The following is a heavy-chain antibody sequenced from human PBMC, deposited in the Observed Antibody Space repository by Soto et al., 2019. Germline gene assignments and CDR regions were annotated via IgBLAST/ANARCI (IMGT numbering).Heavy chain of an antibody. Sequence: PSETLSLTCTVSGGSISSYYWSWIRQPPGKGLEWIGYIYYSGSTNYNPSLKSRVTISVDTSKNQFSLKLSSVTAADTAVYYCATLPSAAGTSVGNFYYYYGMDVWGQGTTVTVSS. J-gene: IGHJ6*02. CDR1: GGSISSYY. CDR3: ATLPSAAGTSVGNFYYYYGMDV. V-gene: IGHV4-59*12. CDR2: IYYSGST. D-gene: IGHD6-13*01.